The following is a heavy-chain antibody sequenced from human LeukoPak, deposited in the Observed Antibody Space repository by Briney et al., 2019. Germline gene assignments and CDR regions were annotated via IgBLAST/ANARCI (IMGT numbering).Heavy chain of an antibody. D-gene: IGHD3-22*01. CDR3: ARGYYDSSGPRFDY. CDR2: ISSSSSYI. CDR1: GFTFSSYA. V-gene: IGHV3-21*01. Sequence: GGSLRLSCAASGFTFSSYAMSWVRQAPGKGLEWVSSISSSSSYIYYADSVKGRFTISRDNAKNSLYLQMNSLRAEDTAVYYCARGYYDSSGPRFDYWGQGTLVTVSS. J-gene: IGHJ4*02.